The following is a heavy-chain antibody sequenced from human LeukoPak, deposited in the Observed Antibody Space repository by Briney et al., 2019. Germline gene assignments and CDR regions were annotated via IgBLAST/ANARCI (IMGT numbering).Heavy chain of an antibody. D-gene: IGHD3-9*01. J-gene: IGHJ4*02. CDR3: TRDLVD. V-gene: IGHV3-74*01. CDR1: GFTFSDFW. Sequence: GGSLRLSCAASGFTFSDFWMHWVRHAPGKGLVWVSRINSDGTTTTYADSVKGRFTISKDNAKNTLYLRMESLRAEDTAVYYCTRDLVDWGQGTLVTVSS. CDR2: INSDGTTT.